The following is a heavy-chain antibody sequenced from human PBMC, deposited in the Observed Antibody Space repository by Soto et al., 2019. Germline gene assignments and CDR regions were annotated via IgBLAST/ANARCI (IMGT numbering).Heavy chain of an antibody. CDR1: GFTFSSFA. V-gene: IGHV3-23*01. D-gene: IGHD2-2*01. J-gene: IGHJ6*03. CDR2: ITGSTGTT. CDR3: AKDTSSSPYYMGV. Sequence: GVSLRLSFAASGFTFSSFAMSWVRHAPGKGLEWVSEITGSTGTTYYADSVKGRFIISRDNSKNTVHLQMNSLRVEDTAVYYCAKDTSSSPYYMGVWGKGTTVTVSS.